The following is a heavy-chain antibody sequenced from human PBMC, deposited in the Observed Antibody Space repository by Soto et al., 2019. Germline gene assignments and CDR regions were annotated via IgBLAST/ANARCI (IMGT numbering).Heavy chain of an antibody. CDR3: ARARNYDRCFDL. V-gene: IGHV4-30-2*06. D-gene: IGHD3-16*01. CDR2: SSHSGRS. Sequence: SETLSLTCTVSGGSINSAGHCRGWGRQSPGKGLEWIGYSSHSGRSYYNPSLQSRATISVDRSKAQFYLTLTSVTAADTAVYFCARARNYDRCFDLWGLGPPVTVSS. CDR1: GGSINSAGHC. J-gene: IGHJ4*02.